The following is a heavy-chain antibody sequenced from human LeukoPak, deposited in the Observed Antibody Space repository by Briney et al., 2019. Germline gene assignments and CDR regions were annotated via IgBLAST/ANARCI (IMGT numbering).Heavy chain of an antibody. J-gene: IGHJ4*02. CDR2: IYYSGST. CDR3: ARYTYYDILTGRDY. D-gene: IGHD3-9*01. CDR1: GGSISSSSYY. V-gene: IGHV4-39*01. Sequence: SETPSLTCTVSGGSISSSSYYWGWIRQPPGKGLEWIGSIYYSGSTYYNPSLKSRVTISVDTSKNQFSLKLSSVTAADTAVYYCARYTYYDILTGRDYWGQGTLVTVSS.